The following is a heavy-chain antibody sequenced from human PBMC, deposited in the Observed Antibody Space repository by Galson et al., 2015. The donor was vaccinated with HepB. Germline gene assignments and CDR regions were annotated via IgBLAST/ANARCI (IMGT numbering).Heavy chain of an antibody. J-gene: IGHJ4*02. CDR2: IWNDGSHQ. D-gene: IGHD5-18*01. CDR1: GFNFSRHG. V-gene: IGHV3-33*01. Sequence: SLRLSCAASGFNFSRHGIHWVRQAPGKGLECVAMIWNDGSHQLYAGSVKGRFTISRDNSKNKLYLQINSLRAEDTGIYYCVSESLMAMVTFDLWCRGTLVTVSS. CDR3: VSESLMAMVTFDL.